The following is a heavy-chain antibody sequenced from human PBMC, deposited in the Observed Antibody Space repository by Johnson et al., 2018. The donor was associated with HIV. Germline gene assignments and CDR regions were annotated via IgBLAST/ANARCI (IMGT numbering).Heavy chain of an antibody. J-gene: IGHJ3*02. CDR2: IYSGGST. D-gene: IGHD6-13*01. Sequence: VQLVGSGGGLVQPGGSLRLSCAASGFTVSSNYMSWVRQAPGKGLEWVSVIYSGGSTYYADSVKGRFTISRDNSKNMLYLQMNSLRAEDTAVYYCASLSSSLFGAFHIWGQGTVVHVSS. V-gene: IGHV3-66*01. CDR3: ASLSSSLFGAFHI. CDR1: GFTVSSNY.